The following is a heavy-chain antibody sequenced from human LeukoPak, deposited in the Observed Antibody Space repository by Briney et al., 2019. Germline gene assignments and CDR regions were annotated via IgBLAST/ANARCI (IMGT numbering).Heavy chain of an antibody. CDR1: GFIFSDYY. D-gene: IGHD3-10*01. CDR3: ARAPLLSDVDY. Sequence: PGGSLRLSCAASGFIFSDYYMSWIRQAPGKGLEWVSYISSSSSYTNYADSVKGRFTISRDNAKNSLYLQMNSLRAEDTAVYYCARAPLLSDVDYWGQGTLVTVSS. CDR2: ISSSSSYT. V-gene: IGHV3-11*06. J-gene: IGHJ4*02.